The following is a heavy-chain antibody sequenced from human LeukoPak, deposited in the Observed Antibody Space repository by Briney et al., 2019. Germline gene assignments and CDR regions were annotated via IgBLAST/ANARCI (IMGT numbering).Heavy chain of an antibody. CDR1: GFIFYDNA. D-gene: IGHD3-3*01. J-gene: IGHJ6*02. Sequence: GGSLRLSCAASGFIFYDNAMLWVRQAPGKGLEWVSLISGDGGSTYYADSVKGRFTISRDNSKNSLYLQMNSLRAEDTAVYYCARVGIVLRFLEWLLYKTDSFYYYYYGMDVWGQGTTVTVSS. V-gene: IGHV3-43*02. CDR3: ARVGIVLRFLEWLLYKTDSFYYYYYGMDV. CDR2: ISGDGGST.